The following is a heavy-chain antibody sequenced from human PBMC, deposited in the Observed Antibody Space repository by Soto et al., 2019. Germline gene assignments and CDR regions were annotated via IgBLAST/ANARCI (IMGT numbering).Heavy chain of an antibody. J-gene: IGHJ6*02. CDR2: IYYSGST. CDR1: GGSISSGDYY. D-gene: IGHD4-17*01. V-gene: IGHV4-30-4*01. Sequence: PSETLSLTCSVSGGSISSGDYYWNWIRQPPGKGLEWIGYIYYSGSTYYNSSLKSRVTISLDTSKNQFSLKLSSVTAADTAVYYCARAHYGDYGYGMDVWGQGTTVTVSS. CDR3: ARAHYGDYGYGMDV.